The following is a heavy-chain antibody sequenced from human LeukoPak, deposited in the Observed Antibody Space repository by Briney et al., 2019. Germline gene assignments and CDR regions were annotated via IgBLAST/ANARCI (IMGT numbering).Heavy chain of an antibody. Sequence: GGSLRLSCAASGFIFNTFAMTWVRQAPGKGLEWVSVISGIGDTSYYADSVRGRFTIFRDNSKNTLFLQMNSLRAEDTAVYYCAREIGQFDYWGQGTLVTVSS. CDR2: ISGIGDTS. CDR3: AREIGQFDY. J-gene: IGHJ4*02. V-gene: IGHV3-23*01. D-gene: IGHD3-10*01. CDR1: GFIFNTFA.